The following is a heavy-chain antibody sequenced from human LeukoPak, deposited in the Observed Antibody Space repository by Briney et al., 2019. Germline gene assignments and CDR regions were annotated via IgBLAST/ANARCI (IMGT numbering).Heavy chain of an antibody. D-gene: IGHD3-10*01. CDR1: GGSFSGYY. CDR3: ARVNGPTRDPLYYYGSGSPRGYYYGMDV. V-gene: IGHV4-34*01. Sequence: SETLSLTCAVYGGSFSGYYWSWIRQPPGKGLEWIGEINHSGSTNYNPSLKSRVTISVDTSKNQFSLKLSSVTAADTAVYYCARVNGPTRDPLYYYGSGSPRGYYYGMDVWGQGTTVTVSS. CDR2: INHSGST. J-gene: IGHJ6*02.